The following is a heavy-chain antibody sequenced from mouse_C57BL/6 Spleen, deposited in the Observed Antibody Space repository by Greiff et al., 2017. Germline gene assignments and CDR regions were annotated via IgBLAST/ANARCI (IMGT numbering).Heavy chain of an antibody. CDR1: GYAISSYW. D-gene: IGHD4-1*01. CDR3: ARLLGRGYFDY. CDR2: IYPGDGDT. Sequence: QVQLQQSGAELVKPGASVKISCKASGYAISSYWMNWVKQRPGKGLERIGQIYPGDGDTNYNGKFKGKATLTADKSSSTAYMQLSSLTSEDSAVYFCARLLGRGYFDYWGQGTTLTVSS. V-gene: IGHV1-80*01. J-gene: IGHJ2*01.